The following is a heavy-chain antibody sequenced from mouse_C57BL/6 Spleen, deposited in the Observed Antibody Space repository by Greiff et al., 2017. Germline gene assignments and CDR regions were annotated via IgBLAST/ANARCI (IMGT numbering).Heavy chain of an antibody. V-gene: IGHV1-22*01. CDR3: ARSDYYGTSYYYAMDY. CDR1: GYTFTDYN. Sequence: EVQLQQSGPGLVKPGASVKMSCKASGYTFTDYNMHWVKQSHGKSLEWIGYINPNNGGTSYNQKFKGKATLTVNKSSSTAYMELRSLTSEDSAVYYCARSDYYGTSYYYAMDYWGQGTSVTVSS. CDR2: INPNNGGT. J-gene: IGHJ4*01. D-gene: IGHD1-1*01.